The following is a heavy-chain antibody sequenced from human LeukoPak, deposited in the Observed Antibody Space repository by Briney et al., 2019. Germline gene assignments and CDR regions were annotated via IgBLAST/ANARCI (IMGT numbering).Heavy chain of an antibody. CDR2: ISGGGGTI. J-gene: IGHJ4*02. Sequence: SGGSLRLSCAASGFTFSSYGMNWVRQAPGKGLEWVAYISGGGGTIYYADSVKGRFTISRDNAKNSLYLQMDSLRAEDTAVYYCARNQEIDYYDSSGFYWGVEYWGQGTLVTVSS. CDR3: ARNQEIDYYDSSGFYWGVEY. V-gene: IGHV3-48*01. CDR1: GFTFSSYG. D-gene: IGHD3-22*01.